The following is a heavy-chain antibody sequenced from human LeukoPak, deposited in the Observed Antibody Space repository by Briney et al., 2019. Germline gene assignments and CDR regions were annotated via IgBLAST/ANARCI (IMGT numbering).Heavy chain of an antibody. CDR1: GGSISSSSYY. Sequence: SETLSLTCTVSGGSISSSSYYWGWIRQPPGKGLEWIGSIYYSGSTYYNPSLKSRVTISVDTSKNQFSLKLSSVTAADTAVYYCARGYCSSTSCYFPYYYYYYMDVWGKGTTVTVSS. D-gene: IGHD2-2*01. V-gene: IGHV4-39*01. J-gene: IGHJ6*03. CDR3: ARGYCSSTSCYFPYYYYYYMDV. CDR2: IYYSGST.